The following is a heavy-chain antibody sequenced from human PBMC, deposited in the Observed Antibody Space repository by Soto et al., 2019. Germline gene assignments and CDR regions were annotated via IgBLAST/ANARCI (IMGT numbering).Heavy chain of an antibody. CDR3: ARRARPMGCSGGSCYAPSFDY. Sequence: QLQLQESGPGLVKPSETLSLTCTVSGGSISSSSYYWGWIRQPPGKGLEWIGSIYYSGSTYYNPSLKSRAPLSVDTSKSQFSRQRSSVTAADPAVYYCARRARPMGCSGGSCYAPSFDYWGQGTLVTVSS. CDR2: IYYSGST. V-gene: IGHV4-39*01. D-gene: IGHD2-15*01. J-gene: IGHJ4*02. CDR1: GGSISSSSYY.